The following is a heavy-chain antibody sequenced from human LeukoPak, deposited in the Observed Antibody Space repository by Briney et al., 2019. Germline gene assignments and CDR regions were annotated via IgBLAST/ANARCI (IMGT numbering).Heavy chain of an antibody. V-gene: IGHV1-46*01. D-gene: IGHD2-8*02. Sequence: GASVKVSCKASGFTFSGHYMHWVRQAPGQGLEWRGLINPSGDGSIYEKQFEGRVTVTRVTSTSTVYLQLRSVTPEDTGVYYCARDVSGPNYWWLDPWGQGTLVTVSS. J-gene: IGHJ5*02. CDR3: ARDVSGPNYWWLDP. CDR1: GFTFSGHY. CDR2: INPSGDGS.